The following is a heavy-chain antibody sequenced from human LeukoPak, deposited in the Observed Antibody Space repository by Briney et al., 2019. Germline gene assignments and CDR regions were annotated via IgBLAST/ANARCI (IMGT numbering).Heavy chain of an antibody. Sequence: ASVKVSCKASGYTFISYYMQWVRQAPGQGLEWMGRINPNSGGTNYAQKFQGRVTMTRDTSISTAYMELSRLRSDDTAVYYCARDPPSSYYDILTGRNEGLDYWGQGTLVTVSS. CDR3: ARDPPSSYYDILTGRNEGLDY. CDR2: INPNSGGT. J-gene: IGHJ4*02. V-gene: IGHV1-2*06. D-gene: IGHD3-9*01. CDR1: GYTFISYY.